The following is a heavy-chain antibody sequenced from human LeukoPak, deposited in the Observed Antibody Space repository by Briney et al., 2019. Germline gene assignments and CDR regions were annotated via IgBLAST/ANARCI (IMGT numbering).Heavy chain of an antibody. D-gene: IGHD5-12*01. CDR3: ARESSGYDYYYFDY. CDR1: GYTFTGYY. Sequence: ASVKVSCKASGYTFTGYYMHWVRQAPGQGLEWMGWINPNSGGTNYAQKFQGRVTMTRDTSISTAYMELSRLRSDDTAVYYCARESSGYDYYYFDYWGQGTLVTVSS. CDR2: INPNSGGT. V-gene: IGHV1-2*02. J-gene: IGHJ4*02.